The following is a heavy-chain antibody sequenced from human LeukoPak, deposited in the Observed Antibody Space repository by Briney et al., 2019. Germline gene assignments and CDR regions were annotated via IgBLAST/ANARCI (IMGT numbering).Heavy chain of an antibody. D-gene: IGHD2-2*01. V-gene: IGHV1-69*05. J-gene: IGHJ6*03. CDR3: AIQLLTPYYYMDV. CDR2: IIPIFGTA. CDR1: GGTFSSYA. Sequence: SVKVSCKASGGTFSSYAISWVRQAPGQGLEWMGGIIPIFGTANYAQKFQGRVTITTDEPTSTAYMELSSLRSEDTAVYYCAIQLLTPYYYMDVWGKGTTVTVSS.